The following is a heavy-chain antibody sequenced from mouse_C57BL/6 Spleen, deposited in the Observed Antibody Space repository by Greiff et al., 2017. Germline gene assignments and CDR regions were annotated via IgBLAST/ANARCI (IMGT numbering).Heavy chain of an antibody. CDR1: GYTFTSYW. Sequence: QVQLQQPGAELVRPGSSVKLSCKASGYTFTSYWMDWVKQRPGQGLEWIGNIYPSDSETHYNQKFKDKATLTVDKSSSTAYMQLSSLTSEDSGVYYCARLGTTVGARGYWGKGTTLTVSS. D-gene: IGHD1-1*01. CDR3: ARLGTTVGARGY. V-gene: IGHV1-61*01. J-gene: IGHJ2*01. CDR2: IYPSDSET.